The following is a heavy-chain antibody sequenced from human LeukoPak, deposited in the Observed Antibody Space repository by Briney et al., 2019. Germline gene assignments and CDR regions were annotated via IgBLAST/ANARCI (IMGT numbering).Heavy chain of an antibody. V-gene: IGHV3-33*01. J-gene: IGHJ2*01. CDR1: GFTFSSYG. CDR3: ARDSQGSGWYFDL. D-gene: IGHD3-10*01. Sequence: TGRSLRLSCAASGFTFSSYGMHWVRQAPGKGLEWVAVIWYDGSNKYHADSVRGRFTLSRDNSKSTLYLQMDSLRVEDTAVYHCARDSQGSGWYFDLWGRGTLVSVSS. CDR2: IWYDGSNK.